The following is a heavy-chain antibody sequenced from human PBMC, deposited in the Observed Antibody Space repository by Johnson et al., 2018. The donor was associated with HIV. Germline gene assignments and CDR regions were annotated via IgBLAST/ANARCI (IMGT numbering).Heavy chain of an antibody. Sequence: VQLVESGGGVVQPGRSLRLSCAASGFIFSNCAMHWVRQAPGKGLEWVSLISYDGSNEYYADSVKGRFTVSRDNSKNTLYLQMNSLRPEDTSVYYCARGPATITTLGLLFALDVWAQGTMVTVSS. J-gene: IGHJ3*01. D-gene: IGHD4-11*01. V-gene: IGHV3-30*04. CDR1: GFIFSNCA. CDR2: ISYDGSNE. CDR3: ARGPATITTLGLLFALDV.